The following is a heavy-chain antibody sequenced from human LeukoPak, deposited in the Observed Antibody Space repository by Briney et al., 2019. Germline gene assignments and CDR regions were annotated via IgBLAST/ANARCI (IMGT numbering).Heavy chain of an antibody. Sequence: SETLSLTCTVSGGSISSSSYYWGWIRQPPGKGLEWIGSIYYSGSTYYNPSLKSRVTISVDTSKNQFSLKLSSVTAADTAVYYCARHGGLRNYYYYMEVWGKGTTVTISS. CDR3: ARHGGLRNYYYYMEV. J-gene: IGHJ6*03. CDR2: IYYSGST. V-gene: IGHV4-39*01. D-gene: IGHD5-12*01. CDR1: GGSISSSSYY.